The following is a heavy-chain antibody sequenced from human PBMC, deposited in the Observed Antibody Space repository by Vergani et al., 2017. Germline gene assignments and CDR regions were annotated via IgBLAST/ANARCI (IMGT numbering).Heavy chain of an antibody. CDR1: GFTFNRYG. CDR3: ARDLAYCHEGSCAL. Sequence: QVQLVQSGGGVVQPGWSLRLSCVASGFTFNRYGMQWVRPAPGKGLEWVAYVLFDGSNEYYADSVKGRFIVSRDNSNDALYLQMTSLRTDDTAVYYCARDLAYCHEGSCALWGQGSVVTVSS. D-gene: IGHD2-15*01. CDR2: VLFDGSNE. J-gene: IGHJ4*02. V-gene: IGHV3-30*02.